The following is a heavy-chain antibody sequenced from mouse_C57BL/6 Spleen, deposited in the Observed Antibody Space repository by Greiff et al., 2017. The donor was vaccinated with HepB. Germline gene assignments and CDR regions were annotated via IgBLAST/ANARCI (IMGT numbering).Heavy chain of an antibody. CDR1: GYTFTSYW. V-gene: IGHV1-53*01. CDR2: INPSNGGT. CDR3: ARSGLRRADYYAMDY. D-gene: IGHD2-4*01. Sequence: QVQLQQPGTELVKPGASVKLSCKASGYTFTSYWMHWVKQRPGQGLEWIGNINPSNGGTNYNEKFKSKATLTVDKSSSTAYMQLSSLTSEDSAVYYCARSGLRRADYYAMDYWGQGTSVTVSS. J-gene: IGHJ4*01.